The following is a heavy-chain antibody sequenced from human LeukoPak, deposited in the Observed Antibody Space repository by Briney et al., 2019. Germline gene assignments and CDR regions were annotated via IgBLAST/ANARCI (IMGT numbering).Heavy chain of an antibody. V-gene: IGHV1-2*06. J-gene: IGHJ4*02. CDR3: ARAWAPYYDSSGYYWFKTLYYFDY. CDR2: INPNSGGT. D-gene: IGHD3-22*01. Sequence: ASVKVSCKASGYTFTVYYMHWVRQAPGQGLEWMGRINPNSGGTNYAQKFQGRVTMTRDTSISTAYMELSRLRSDDTAVYYCARAWAPYYDSSGYYWFKTLYYFDYWGQGTLVTVSS. CDR1: GYTFTVYY.